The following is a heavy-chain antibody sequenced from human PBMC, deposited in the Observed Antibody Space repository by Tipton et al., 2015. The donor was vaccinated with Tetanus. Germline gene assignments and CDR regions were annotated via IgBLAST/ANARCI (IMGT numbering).Heavy chain of an antibody. CDR2: IYYSGYT. CDR1: SGSINSDDRY. Sequence: TLSLTCTVSSGSINSDDRYWGWIRQPPGKGLEWIGSIYYSGYTYYKASLKSRLSLSVDTSKSQFSLSLRSVTAADTAVYYCTGLPRQWLAHGDYWGQGALVTVSS. D-gene: IGHD6-19*01. J-gene: IGHJ4*02. CDR3: TGLPRQWLAHGDY. V-gene: IGHV4-39*01.